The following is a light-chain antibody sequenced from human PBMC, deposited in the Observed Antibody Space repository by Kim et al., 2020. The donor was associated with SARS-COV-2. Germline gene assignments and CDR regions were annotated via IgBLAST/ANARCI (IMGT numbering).Light chain of an antibody. CDR3: QVWDSSSDHRV. Sequence: SYELTQPPSVSVAPGKTARITCGGNNIGSKSVHWYQQKPGQAPVLVIYYDSDWPSGIPERLSGSNSGNTATLTISRVEAGDEADYYCQVWDSSSDHRVFGGGTQLTVL. CDR1: NIGSKS. V-gene: IGLV3-21*04. J-gene: IGLJ3*02. CDR2: YDS.